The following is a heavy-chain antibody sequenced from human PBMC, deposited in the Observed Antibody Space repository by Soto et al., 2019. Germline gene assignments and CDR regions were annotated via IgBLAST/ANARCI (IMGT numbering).Heavy chain of an antibody. Sequence: AGGSLRLSCAASGFTFGNYWMSWVRQAPGTGLEWVANKKQDGSEKYYVDSVKGRFTISRDNAKNSLYVQMNSLRAEDTAVYYCARVYGTFDYWGQGTLDTVSS. CDR2: KKQDGSEK. D-gene: IGHD4-17*01. CDR1: GFTFGNYW. J-gene: IGHJ4*02. CDR3: ARVYGTFDY. V-gene: IGHV3-7*05.